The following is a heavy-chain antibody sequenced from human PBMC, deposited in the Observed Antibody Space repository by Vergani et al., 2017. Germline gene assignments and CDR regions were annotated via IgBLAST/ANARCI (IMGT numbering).Heavy chain of an antibody. CDR1: GFTFSSYS. J-gene: IGHJ4*03. CDR3: ARAKEQWLVLSFDY. V-gene: IGHV3-21*01. Sequence: EVQLVESGGGLVKPGGSLRLSCAASGFTFSSYSMNWVPQAPGKGLEWVSSISSSSSYIYYADSVKGRFTISRDNAKNSLYLQMNSLRAEDTAVYYCARAKEQWLVLSFDYWGQGTTVTVSS. D-gene: IGHD6-19*01. CDR2: ISSSSSYI.